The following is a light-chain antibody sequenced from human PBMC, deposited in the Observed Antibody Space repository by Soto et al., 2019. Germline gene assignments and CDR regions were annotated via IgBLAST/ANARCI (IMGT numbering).Light chain of an antibody. V-gene: IGLV2-14*01. Sequence: QSVLTQPASVSGSPGQSITISCTGTSSDVGGYNYVSWYQQLPGKAPKLMIYEVTNRPSGVSNRFSGSKSGNTASLPISGLQAEDEADYYCSSYRSSSTPYVFGTGTKVTVL. J-gene: IGLJ1*01. CDR3: SSYRSSSTPYV. CDR1: SSDVGGYNY. CDR2: EVT.